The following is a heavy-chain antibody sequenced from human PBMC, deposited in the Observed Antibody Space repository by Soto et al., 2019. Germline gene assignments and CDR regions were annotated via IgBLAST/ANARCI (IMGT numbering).Heavy chain of an antibody. CDR2: ISAYNGNT. Sequence: ASVKVSCKASGYTFTSYSISWVRQAPGQGLEWMGWISAYNGNTNYAQKLQGRVTMTTDTSTSTAYMELRSLRSDDTAVYYCARAWYYYDSSGYPDDYWGQGTLVTVSS. J-gene: IGHJ4*02. V-gene: IGHV1-18*01. CDR1: GYTFTSYS. D-gene: IGHD3-22*01. CDR3: ARAWYYYDSSGYPDDY.